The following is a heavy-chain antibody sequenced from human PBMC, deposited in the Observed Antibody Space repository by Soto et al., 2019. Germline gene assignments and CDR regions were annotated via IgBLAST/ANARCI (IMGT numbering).Heavy chain of an antibody. D-gene: IGHD3-3*01. CDR2: ISGSDGKT. CDR1: GFRFGSYS. J-gene: IGHJ4*02. CDR3: ARWSYLDY. Sequence: GGSLILSCVSSGFRFGSYSLTWVRQAPGKGLEWVSTISGSDGKTFYADAVKGRFSISRDISQGTLYLQMNSLRADDTAIYYCARWSYLDYWGQGTRV. V-gene: IGHV3-23*01.